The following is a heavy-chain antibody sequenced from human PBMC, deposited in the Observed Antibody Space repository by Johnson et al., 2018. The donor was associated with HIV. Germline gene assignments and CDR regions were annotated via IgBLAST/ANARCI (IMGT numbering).Heavy chain of an antibody. J-gene: IGHJ3*02. CDR3: AKDFSSSWGRCFDI. D-gene: IGHD6-13*01. Sequence: VQLVESGGGLIQPGGSLRLSCAASGFTVSSNYMSWVRQAPGKGLEWVSVIYSGGSTYYADSVKGRFTISRDNSKNTLYLQMNSLRAEDTAVYYWAKDFSSSWGRCFDIEGHGTMVTVSS. CDR1: GFTVSSNY. CDR2: IYSGGST. V-gene: IGHV3-66*03.